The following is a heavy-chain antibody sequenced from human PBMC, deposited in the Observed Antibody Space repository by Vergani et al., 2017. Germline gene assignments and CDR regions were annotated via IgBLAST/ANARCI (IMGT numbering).Heavy chain of an antibody. J-gene: IGHJ3*02. Sequence: EVQLVESGGGLVQPGGSLRLSCAASGFTVSSNYMSWVRQAPGKGLEWVSVIYSGGSTYYADSVKGRFTISSHNSKNTLYLQMNSPGAEDTAVYYCARIAPALGLHSFDIWGQGTMVTVSS. V-gene: IGHV3-53*04. D-gene: IGHD7-27*01. CDR3: ARIAPALGLHSFDI. CDR1: GFTVSSNY. CDR2: IYSGGST.